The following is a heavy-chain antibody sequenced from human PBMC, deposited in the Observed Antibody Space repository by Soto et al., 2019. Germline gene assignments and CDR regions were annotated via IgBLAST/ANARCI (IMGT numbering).Heavy chain of an antibody. CDR3: ARRGVLPDY. CDR1: GYTFTSYG. J-gene: IGHJ4*02. V-gene: IGHV1-18*01. CDR2: ISADNGVT. Sequence: VTVSCKASGYTFTSYGITWVRQAPGQGLEWMGWISADNGVTNYAQKLQGRVTMTTDTSTTTAYMELRNLRSDDTAVYYRARRGVLPDYWGQGTLVTVSS. D-gene: IGHD3-10*01.